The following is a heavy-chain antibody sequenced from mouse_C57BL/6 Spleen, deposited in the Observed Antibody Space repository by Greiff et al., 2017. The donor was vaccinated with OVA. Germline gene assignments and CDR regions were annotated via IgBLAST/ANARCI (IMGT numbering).Heavy chain of an antibody. J-gene: IGHJ2*01. CDR3: ARENDGYYYFDY. CDR2: INPNYGTT. V-gene: IGHV1-39*01. D-gene: IGHD2-3*01. Sequence: EVKLVESGPELVKPGASVKISCKASGYSLTDYNMNWVKQSNGKSLEWIGVINPNYGTTSYNQKFKGKATLTVDQSSSTAYMQLNSLTSEDSAVYYCARENDGYYYFDYWGQGTTLTVSS. CDR1: GYSLTDYN.